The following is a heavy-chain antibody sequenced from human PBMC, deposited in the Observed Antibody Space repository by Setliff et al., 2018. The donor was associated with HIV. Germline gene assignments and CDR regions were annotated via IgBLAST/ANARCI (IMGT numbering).Heavy chain of an antibody. CDR1: GFTFSSYA. J-gene: IGHJ4*02. D-gene: IGHD6-13*01. CDR3: ASTPAAGPY. CDR2: ISGSSSTI. V-gene: IGHV3-48*04. Sequence: GGSLILSCAASGFTFSSYAMNWVRQAPATGLEWVSSISGSSSTIYYADSVKGRFTISRDNAKNSLYLQMNSLRAEDTAVYYCASTPAAGPYWGQGTLVTVSS.